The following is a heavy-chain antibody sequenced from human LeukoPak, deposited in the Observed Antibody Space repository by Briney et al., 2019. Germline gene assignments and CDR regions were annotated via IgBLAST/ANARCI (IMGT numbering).Heavy chain of an antibody. D-gene: IGHD2-8*02. J-gene: IGHJ4*02. CDR2: IISRGDTT. CDR3: ARGRGYCTGVSCDIDY. CDR1: GFTFNAYS. V-gene: IGHV3-48*04. Sequence: PGGSLRLSCAASGFTFNAYSMNWVRQAPGKGLEWVSNIISRGDTTHYAASVKGRFTISRDNAKNSVFLHLNSLRGDDTAVYYCARGRGYCTGVSCDIDYWGQGTLVTVSS.